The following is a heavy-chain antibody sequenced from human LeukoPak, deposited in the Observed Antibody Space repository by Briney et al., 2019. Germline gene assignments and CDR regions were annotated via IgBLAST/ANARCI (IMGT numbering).Heavy chain of an antibody. D-gene: IGHD6-19*01. Sequence: ASVTVSCKASGYTFTGYYMHWVRQAPGQGLEWMGWINPNSGGTNYAQKFQGRVTTTRDTSISTAYMELSSLRSEDTAVYYCARLSIAVAADPWGQGTLVTVSS. CDR1: GYTFTGYY. V-gene: IGHV1-2*02. CDR2: INPNSGGT. J-gene: IGHJ5*02. CDR3: ARLSIAVAADP.